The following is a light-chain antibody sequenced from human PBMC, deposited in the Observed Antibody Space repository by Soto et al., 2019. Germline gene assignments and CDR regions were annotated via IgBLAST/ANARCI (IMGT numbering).Light chain of an antibody. CDR2: WAS. CDR3: KQYYSTPPT. Sequence: VMTHYPDALAVSLGERATINRKSSQNLLYNSNNKNYLAWYPPRPGQPPKLLIYWASTRESVVPDRFSGSGSGTDVTLTISSLKDADVAVYDCKQYYSTPPTFGQGTKVDIK. V-gene: IGKV4-1*01. CDR1: QNLLYNSNNKNY. J-gene: IGKJ1*01.